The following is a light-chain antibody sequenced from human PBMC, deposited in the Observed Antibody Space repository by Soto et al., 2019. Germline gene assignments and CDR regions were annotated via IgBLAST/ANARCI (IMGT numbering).Light chain of an antibody. Sequence: QSALTQPASVSGSPGQSITISCTGTSSDIGGYNYVSWYQHHPGKAPIVMIYDVSDRPSGVSNRFSGSKSDNTASLTISGLQAEDEAHYYCSSYTTSSTVVFGGGTKLTVL. CDR3: SSYTTSSTVV. CDR1: SSDIGGYNY. CDR2: DVS. V-gene: IGLV2-14*03. J-gene: IGLJ2*01.